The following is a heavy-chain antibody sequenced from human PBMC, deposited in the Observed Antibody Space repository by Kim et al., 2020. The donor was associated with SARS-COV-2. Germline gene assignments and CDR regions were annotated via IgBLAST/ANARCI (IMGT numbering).Heavy chain of an antibody. V-gene: IGHV5-10-1*01. D-gene: IGHD5-12*01. CDR1: GYIFTNSW. CDR2: IDPSDSYI. J-gene: IGHJ4*02. Sequence: GESLKISCKGSGYIFTNSWITWVRQLPGKGLEWMGRIDPSDSYINDSPSFRGHVTLSVDKSINTAFLEWSSLQASDSARYYCVSSVYGYSGYDSVGYWGQGTLVTVSS. CDR3: VSSVYGYSGYDSVGY.